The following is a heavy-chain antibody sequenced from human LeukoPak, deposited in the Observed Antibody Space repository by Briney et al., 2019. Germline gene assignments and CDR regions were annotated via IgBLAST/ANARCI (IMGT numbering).Heavy chain of an antibody. D-gene: IGHD2-2*01. V-gene: IGHV3-7*01. CDR3: ASEICTSTSCGAFDI. Sequence: GGSLRLSCAASGFTFSSHWMTWVRQAPGKGLEWVANIKQDGSEKNFVDSVKGRFTISRDNAKNSLSLQMNSLRAEDTAVYYCASEICTSTSCGAFDIWGQGTMVTVSS. CDR1: GFTFSSHW. J-gene: IGHJ3*02. CDR2: IKQDGSEK.